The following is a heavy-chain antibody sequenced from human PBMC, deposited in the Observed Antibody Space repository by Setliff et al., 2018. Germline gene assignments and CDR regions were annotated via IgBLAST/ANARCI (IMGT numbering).Heavy chain of an antibody. CDR2: ISPGNGNT. D-gene: IGHD2-8*01. J-gene: IGHJ4*02. CDR1: GYSFTSYT. CDR3: ARIGFGYYSTSGAWYFDN. Sequence: ASVKVSCKASGYSFTSYTIHWARQAPGQGLEWMGWISPGNGNTAYSQKIQDRVTITGDTSASTAYMELSSLRSEDTAVYYCARIGFGYYSTSGAWYFDNWGQGTLVTVSS. V-gene: IGHV1-3*01.